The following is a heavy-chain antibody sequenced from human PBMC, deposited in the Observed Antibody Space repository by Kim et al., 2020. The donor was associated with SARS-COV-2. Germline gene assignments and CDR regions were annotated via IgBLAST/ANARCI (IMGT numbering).Heavy chain of an antibody. V-gene: IGHV3-11*03. CDR3: ASYCSGGSCSPDY. CDR1: GFTFSDYY. J-gene: IGHJ4*02. Sequence: GVSLRLSCAASGFTFSDYYMSWIRQAPGKGLEWVSYISSSSSYTNYADSVKGRFTISRDNAKNSLYLQMNSLRAEDTAVYYCASYCSGGSCSPDYWGQGTLVTVSS. CDR2: ISSSSSYT. D-gene: IGHD2-15*01.